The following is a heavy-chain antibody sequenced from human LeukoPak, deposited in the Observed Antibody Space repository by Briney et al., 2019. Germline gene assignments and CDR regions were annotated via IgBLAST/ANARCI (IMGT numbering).Heavy chain of an antibody. Sequence: SETLSLTCTVSGGSISSYYWSWIRQPPGKGLEWIGYIYYSGSTDHDPSLKSRVTISIDTSKNQFSLKLSSVTAADTAVYYCARGSPLRLGELSLYRDFDSWGQGTLVTVSS. J-gene: IGHJ4*02. V-gene: IGHV4-59*01. D-gene: IGHD3-16*02. CDR1: GGSISSYY. CDR3: ARGSPLRLGELSLYRDFDS. CDR2: IYYSGST.